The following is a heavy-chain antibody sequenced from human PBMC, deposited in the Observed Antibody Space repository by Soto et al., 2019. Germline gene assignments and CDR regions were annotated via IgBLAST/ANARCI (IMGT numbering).Heavy chain of an antibody. J-gene: IGHJ4*02. Sequence: GGSLRLSCAASGFTFSSYGMHWVRQAPGKGLEWVAVIWYDGSNKYYADSVKGRFTISRDNSKNTLYLQMDSLRAEDTAVYYCARGGDSSGWYYFDYWGQGTLVTVSS. V-gene: IGHV3-33*01. D-gene: IGHD6-19*01. CDR1: GFTFSSYG. CDR3: ARGGDSSGWYYFDY. CDR2: IWYDGSNK.